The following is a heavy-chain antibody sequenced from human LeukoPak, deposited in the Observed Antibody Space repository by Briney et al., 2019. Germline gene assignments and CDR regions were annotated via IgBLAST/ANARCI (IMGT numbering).Heavy chain of an antibody. V-gene: IGHV5-51*01. CDR2: IYPGDSDT. CDR3: ARLKMDSSGWYSPSNYMDV. CDR1: GYSFTSYW. J-gene: IGHJ6*03. D-gene: IGHD6-19*01. Sequence: KNGESLKISCKGSGYSFTSYWIGWVRQMPGKGLEWMGIIYPGDSDTRYSPSFQGQVTISADKSISTAYLQWSSLKASDNAMYYCARLKMDSSGWYSPSNYMDVWGKGTTVTISS.